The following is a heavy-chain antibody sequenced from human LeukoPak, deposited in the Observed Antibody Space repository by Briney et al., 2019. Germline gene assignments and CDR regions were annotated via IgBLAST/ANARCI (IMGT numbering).Heavy chain of an antibody. CDR2: INPNSGGT. CDR3: ARTENGSYMEY. D-gene: IGHD1-26*01. V-gene: IGHV1-2*06. Sequence: ASVKVSCKASGYTFTGYYMHWVRQAPGQGLEWMGRINPNSGGTNYAQKFQGRVTMTRDTSISTAYMELSRLRSDDTAVYYRARTENGSYMEYWGQGTLVTVSS. J-gene: IGHJ4*02. CDR1: GYTFTGYY.